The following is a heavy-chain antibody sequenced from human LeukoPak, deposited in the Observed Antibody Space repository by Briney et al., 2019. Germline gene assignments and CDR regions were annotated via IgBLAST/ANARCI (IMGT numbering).Heavy chain of an antibody. CDR2: ISSSSSYK. Sequence: PGGSLRLSCAASGFTFNIYSMNWVRRAPGKGLEWVSSISSSSSYKYYADSVKGRFTISRDNAKNSLYLQMDGLRAEDTAVYYCARVGPAPYYYGSANAFDIWGQGTMVTVSS. CDR3: ARVGPAPYYYGSANAFDI. D-gene: IGHD3-10*01. J-gene: IGHJ3*02. V-gene: IGHV3-21*01. CDR1: GFTFNIYS.